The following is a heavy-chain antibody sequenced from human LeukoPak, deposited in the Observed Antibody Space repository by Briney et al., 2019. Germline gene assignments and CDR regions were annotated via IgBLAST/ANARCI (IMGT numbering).Heavy chain of an antibody. V-gene: IGHV1-69*13. CDR2: IIPIFGTA. Sequence: ASVKVSCKASGGTFSSYAISWVRQAPGQGLEWMGGIIPIFGTANYAQKFQGRVTITADESTSTAYMELSSLRSEDTAVYYCATLEGILGYCSGGSCYDNWLDPWGQGTLVTVSS. CDR1: GGTFSSYA. J-gene: IGHJ5*02. CDR3: ATLEGILGYCSGGSCYDNWLDP. D-gene: IGHD2-15*01.